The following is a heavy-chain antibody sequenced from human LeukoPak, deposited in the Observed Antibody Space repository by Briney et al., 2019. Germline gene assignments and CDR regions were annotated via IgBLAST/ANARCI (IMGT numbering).Heavy chain of an antibody. CDR2: IRYDGDNK. D-gene: IGHD6-25*01. Sequence: GGSPRLSCVASGFPSSSYGMHWVREAPGKGLEWAAFIRYDGDNKKSADSVKGRFTISRDDSKNTVYLQMNSLRAEDTAVYYSARDGIAAAHYYYYYMDVWGKGTTVTVSS. J-gene: IGHJ6*03. V-gene: IGHV3-30*02. CDR1: GFPSSSYG. CDR3: ARDGIAAAHYYYYYMDV.